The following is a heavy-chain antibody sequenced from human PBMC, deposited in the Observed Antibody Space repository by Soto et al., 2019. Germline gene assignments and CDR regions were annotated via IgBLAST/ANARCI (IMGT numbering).Heavy chain of an antibody. V-gene: IGHV4-59*12. CDR3: GRGQWSDLLLT. Sequence: PSETLSLTCTVSGGSISSYYWSWIRQSPGQGLEWIGEIYYSGSTNYNPSLKSRATISAVSSANQFSLKLNSMTAADTAVYYCGRGQWSDLLLTWGRGILVTVSS. CDR1: GGSISSYY. D-gene: IGHD2-15*01. J-gene: IGHJ5*02. CDR2: IYYSGST.